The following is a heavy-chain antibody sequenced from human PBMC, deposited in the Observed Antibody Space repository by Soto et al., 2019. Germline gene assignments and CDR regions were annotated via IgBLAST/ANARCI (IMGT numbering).Heavy chain of an antibody. V-gene: IGHV4-39*01. D-gene: IGHD5-12*01. CDR1: GGSISSSSYY. CDR3: ARLALDGLRGSIYYYYYYMDV. J-gene: IGHJ6*03. CDR2: IYYSGST. Sequence: SETLSLTCTVSGGSISSSSYYWGWIRQPPGKGLEWIGSIYYSGSTYYNPSLKSRVTISVDTSKNQFSLKLSSVTAADTAMYYCARLALDGLRGSIYYYYYYMDVWGKGTTVTVSS.